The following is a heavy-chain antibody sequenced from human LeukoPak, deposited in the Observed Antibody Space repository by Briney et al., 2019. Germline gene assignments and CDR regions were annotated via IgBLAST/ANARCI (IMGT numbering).Heavy chain of an antibody. CDR3: ARPRGSYPYYFDY. D-gene: IGHD1-26*01. J-gene: IGHJ4*02. Sequence: SETLSLTCAVYGGSFSGYYWSWIRQPPGKGLEWIGEINHSGSTNYNPSLKSRVTISVDTSKNQFSLKLSSVTAADTAVYYCARPRGSYPYYFDYWGQGTLVTVSS. CDR1: GGSFSGYY. CDR2: INHSGST. V-gene: IGHV4-34*01.